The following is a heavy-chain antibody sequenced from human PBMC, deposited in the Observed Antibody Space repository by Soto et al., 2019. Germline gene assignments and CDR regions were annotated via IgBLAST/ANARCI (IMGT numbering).Heavy chain of an antibody. CDR2: IYYSGST. CDR3: ARRAAAGLNYYYYYGMDV. CDR1: GGSISSSSYY. D-gene: IGHD6-13*01. J-gene: IGHJ6*02. Sequence: PSETLSLTCTVSGGSISSSSYYWGWIRQPPGKGLEWIGRIYYSGSTYYNPSLKSRVTISVDTSKNQFSLKLSSVTAADTAVYYCARRAAAGLNYYYYYGMDVWGQGTTVTVSS. V-gene: IGHV4-39*01.